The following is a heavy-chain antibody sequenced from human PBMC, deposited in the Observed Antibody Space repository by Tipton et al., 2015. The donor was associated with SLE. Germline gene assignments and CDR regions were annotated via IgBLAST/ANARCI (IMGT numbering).Heavy chain of an antibody. CDR1: GVSVTNYY. V-gene: IGHV4-59*08. CDR2: IQGRENT. D-gene: IGHD5-12*01. J-gene: IGHJ4*02. Sequence: TLSLTCTVSGVSVTNYYWSWIRQPPGKRLEWIGFIQGRENTNYNPSLESRVTISVDTSKNQFSLQLTSVTAADTALYFCTSGSGGYQRTDYWGQGTLVTVSS. CDR3: TSGSGGYQRTDY.